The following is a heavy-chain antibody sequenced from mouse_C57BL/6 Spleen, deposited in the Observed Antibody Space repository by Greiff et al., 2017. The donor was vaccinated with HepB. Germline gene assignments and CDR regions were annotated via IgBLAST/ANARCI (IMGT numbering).Heavy chain of an antibody. Sequence: EVKLMESGAELVRPGASVKLSCTASGFNIKDDYMHWVKQRHEQGLEWIGWIDPENGDTEYASKFQGKATITADTSSNTAYLQLSSLTSEDTAVYSCTTGTTVVAKEDYFDYWGQGTTLTVSS. CDR2: IDPENGDT. CDR3: TTGTTVVAKEDYFDY. CDR1: GFNIKDDY. J-gene: IGHJ2*01. V-gene: IGHV14-4*01. D-gene: IGHD1-1*01.